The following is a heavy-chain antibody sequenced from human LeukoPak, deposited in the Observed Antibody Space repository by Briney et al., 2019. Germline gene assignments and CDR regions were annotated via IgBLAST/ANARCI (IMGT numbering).Heavy chain of an antibody. Sequence: SDTLSLTCTVSGGSITNYYWSWIPQPPGKGRECIWYIYYSGSTNYNPSLKSRVTISLHTSKNQFSPKLNSVTAADTAVYYCARGVPYGPSYEFFDYWGQGTLVTVSS. D-gene: IGHD3-10*01. CDR2: IYYSGST. J-gene: IGHJ4*02. V-gene: IGHV4-59*01. CDR1: GGSITNYY. CDR3: ARGVPYGPSYEFFDY.